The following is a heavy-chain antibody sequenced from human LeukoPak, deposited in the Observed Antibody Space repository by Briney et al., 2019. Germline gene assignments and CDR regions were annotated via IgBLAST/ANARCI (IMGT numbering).Heavy chain of an antibody. J-gene: IGHJ6*03. V-gene: IGHV1-2*02. Sequence: ASVKVSCKASGYTFTGYYMHWVRQAPGQGLEWMGWINPNSGGTNYAQKFQGRVTMTRDMSTSTVYMELSSLRSEDTAVYYCARDGSNLDSVSITIFGVVTPIAYMDVWGKGTTVTVSS. CDR1: GYTFTGYY. CDR2: INPNSGGT. D-gene: IGHD3-3*01. CDR3: ARDGSNLDSVSITIFGVVTPIAYMDV.